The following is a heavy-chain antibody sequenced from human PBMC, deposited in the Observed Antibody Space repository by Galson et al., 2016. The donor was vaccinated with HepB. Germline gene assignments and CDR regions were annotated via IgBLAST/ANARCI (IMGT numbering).Heavy chain of an antibody. Sequence: SETLSLTCTVYGGSFSSYFWSWIRQPPGKGLEWIGEINHSGGTNYNPSLKSRVTISVDTSKNQFSLTVTSVTAADTAVYYCAGGIQSAWEILYYWGQGTLVTVSS. CDR2: INHSGGT. D-gene: IGHD1-26*01. J-gene: IGHJ4*02. CDR3: AGGIQSAWEILYY. CDR1: GGSFSSYF. V-gene: IGHV4-34*01.